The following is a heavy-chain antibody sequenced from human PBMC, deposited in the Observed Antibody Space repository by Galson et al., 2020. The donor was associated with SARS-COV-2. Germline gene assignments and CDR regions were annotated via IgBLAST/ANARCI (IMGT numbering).Heavy chain of an antibody. CDR1: GFTFDECV. CDR2: ITRDGGST. D-gene: IGHD3-10*01. J-gene: IGHJ6*03. Sequence: GESLKISCAASGFTFDECVMFWVRQVPGKGLEWVSLITRDGGSTSYADSVKGRFTISRDNSIHSLFLQMDSLRLEDTALYYCAKGRADYYGSGSFHYYYYYMDVWGKGTTVTVSS. V-gene: IGHV3-43D*03. CDR3: AKGRADYYGSGSFHYYYYYMDV.